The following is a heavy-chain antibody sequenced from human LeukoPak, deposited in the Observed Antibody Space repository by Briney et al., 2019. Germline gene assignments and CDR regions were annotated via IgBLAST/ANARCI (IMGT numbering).Heavy chain of an antibody. CDR1: GFTVSAHY. CDR2: LYTGGDT. V-gene: IGHV3-53*01. Sequence: HPGGSLRLSCAVSGFTVSAHYMSWVRQAPGKGLECVSFLYTGGDTYYADSVKGRFTISRDNSKNTLYLQMNSLRAEDTAVYYCARGLAVAGIALDYWGQGTLVTVSS. D-gene: IGHD6-19*01. J-gene: IGHJ4*02. CDR3: ARGLAVAGIALDY.